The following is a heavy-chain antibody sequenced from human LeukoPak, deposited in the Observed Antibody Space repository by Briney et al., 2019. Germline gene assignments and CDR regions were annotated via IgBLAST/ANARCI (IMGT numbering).Heavy chain of an antibody. CDR1: GYTFTSYG. D-gene: IGHD3-22*01. Sequence: ASVKVSCKASGYTFTSYGISWVRQAPGQGLEWMGWISAYNGNTNYAQKLQGRVTMTTDTSTSTAYRELRSLRSDDTAVYYCARVWDYDSSGYYPDYWGQGTLVTVSS. J-gene: IGHJ4*02. CDR2: ISAYNGNT. CDR3: ARVWDYDSSGYYPDY. V-gene: IGHV1-18*01.